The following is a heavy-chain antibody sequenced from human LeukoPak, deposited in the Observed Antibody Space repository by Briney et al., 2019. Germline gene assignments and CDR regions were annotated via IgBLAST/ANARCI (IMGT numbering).Heavy chain of an antibody. D-gene: IGHD3-22*01. CDR1: GGSFSGYY. V-gene: IGHV4-34*01. CDR3: ARGRTYYYDSSGYYSY. Sequence: SETLSLTCAVYGGSFSGYYWSWVRQPPGKGLEWIGEINHSGSTNYNPSLKSRVTISVDTSKNQFSLKLSSVTAADTAVYYCARGRTYYYDSSGYYSYWGQGTLVTVSS. J-gene: IGHJ4*02. CDR2: INHSGST.